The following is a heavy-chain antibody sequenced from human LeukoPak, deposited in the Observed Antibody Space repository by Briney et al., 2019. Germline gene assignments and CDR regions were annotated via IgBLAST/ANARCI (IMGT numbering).Heavy chain of an antibody. CDR3: AKDQDYYDSVDAFDI. CDR1: GFSFSSYA. D-gene: IGHD3-22*01. J-gene: IGHJ3*02. CDR2: ISGSGGST. Sequence: GGSLRLSCAASGFSFSSYAMTWVRQAPGKGLEWVSAISGSGGSTYYADSVKGRFTISRDNYKNTLYLQMNSLRAEDTAVYYCAKDQDYYDSVDAFDIWGQGTMVTVSS. V-gene: IGHV3-23*01.